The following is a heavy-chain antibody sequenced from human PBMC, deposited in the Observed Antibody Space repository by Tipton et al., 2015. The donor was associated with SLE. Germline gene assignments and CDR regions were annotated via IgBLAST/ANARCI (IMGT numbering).Heavy chain of an antibody. CDR3: ARLAYCGGDCYRSFDY. CDR1: GFTFSSYS. D-gene: IGHD2-21*01. V-gene: IGHV3-21*01. CDR2: ISGSSSYL. Sequence: SLRLYCAASGFTFSSYSMNWVRQAPGKGLEWVSSISGSSSYLYYADSVKGRFTISRDNAKNSLYLQMNSLRAEDTAVYYCARLAYCGGDCYRSFDYWGPGALVTVSS. J-gene: IGHJ4*02.